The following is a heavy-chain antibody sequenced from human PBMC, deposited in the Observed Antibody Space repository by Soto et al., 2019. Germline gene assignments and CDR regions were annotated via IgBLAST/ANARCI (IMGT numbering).Heavy chain of an antibody. D-gene: IGHD6-13*01. CDR2: IYPGDSDT. Sequence: GESLRISGKRSVCPFTSYWIVWFHQMPVKGLEWMGIIYPGDSDTRYSPSFQGQVTISADKSISTAYLQWSSLKASDTAMYYCARQPLRSRSWPYYFAYWVQGTLVTVSS. CDR3: ARQPLRSRSWPYYFAY. CDR1: VCPFTSYW. J-gene: IGHJ4*02. V-gene: IGHV5-51*07.